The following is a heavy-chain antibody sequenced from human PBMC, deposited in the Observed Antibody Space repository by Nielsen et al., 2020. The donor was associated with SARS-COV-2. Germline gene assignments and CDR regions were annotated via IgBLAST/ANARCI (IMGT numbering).Heavy chain of an antibody. CDR2: ISGSGGST. CDR1: GFTFSSYA. J-gene: IGHJ6*02. D-gene: IGHD6-13*01. Sequence: GGSLRLSCAGSGFTFSSYAMSWVRQAPGKELEWVSTISGSGGSTYYADSVKGRFTISRDNSKNTLYLQMNSLRAEDTAVYYCAKPTQHLVREAFYYYYHMDVWGQGTTVTVSS. CDR3: AKPTQHLVREAFYYYYHMDV. V-gene: IGHV3-23*01.